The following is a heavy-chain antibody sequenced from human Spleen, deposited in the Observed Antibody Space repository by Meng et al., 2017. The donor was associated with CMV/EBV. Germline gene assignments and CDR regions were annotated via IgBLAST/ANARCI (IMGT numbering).Heavy chain of an antibody. V-gene: IGHV3-74*01. CDR2: INSDGSST. Sequence: GGSLRLSCAASGFTFSSYWMHWVRQAPGKGLVWVSRINSDGSSTSYADSAKGRFTISRDNAKNTLYLQMNSLRAEDTAVYYCARDDRLIGYEYSGSNGIDYWGQGTLVTVSS. J-gene: IGHJ4*02. D-gene: IGHD1-26*01. CDR3: ARDDRLIGYEYSGSNGIDY. CDR1: GFTFSSYW.